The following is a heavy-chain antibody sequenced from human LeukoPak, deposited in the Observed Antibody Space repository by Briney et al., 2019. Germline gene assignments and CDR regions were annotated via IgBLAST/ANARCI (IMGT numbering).Heavy chain of an antibody. CDR3: ARAIAAAYWFDP. CDR1: GGFISSGGYY. V-gene: IGHV4-31*03. J-gene: IGHJ5*02. D-gene: IGHD6-13*01. CDR2: IYYSGST. Sequence: SQTLSLTCTVSGGFISSGGYYWSWIRQHPGKGLEWIGYIYYSGSTYYNPSLKSRVTISVDTSKNQFSLKLSSVTAADTAVYYCARAIAAAYWFDPWGQGTLVTVSS.